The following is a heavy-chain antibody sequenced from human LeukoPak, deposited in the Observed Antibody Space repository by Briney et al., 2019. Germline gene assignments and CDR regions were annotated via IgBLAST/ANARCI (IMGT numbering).Heavy chain of an antibody. Sequence: SETLSLTCTVSGGSISSHYWSWIRQPPGEGLEWIGYIYYSGSTNYNPSLKSRVTISVDTSKNQFSLKLSSVTAADTAVYYCARDGTKAVAGRSYYYYYMDVWGKGTTVTVSS. CDR1: GGSISSHY. J-gene: IGHJ6*03. CDR2: IYYSGST. V-gene: IGHV4-59*11. CDR3: ARDGTKAVAGRSYYYYYMDV. D-gene: IGHD6-19*01.